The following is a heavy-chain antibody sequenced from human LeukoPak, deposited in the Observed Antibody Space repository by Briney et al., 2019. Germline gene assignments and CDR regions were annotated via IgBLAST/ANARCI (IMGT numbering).Heavy chain of an antibody. V-gene: IGHV7-4-1*01. J-gene: IGHJ4*02. CDR1: GYTFTSYA. D-gene: IGHD2-2*01. CDR2: INTNTGIP. CDR3: ARGGYCSSATCNFFDF. Sequence: GASVKVSCKASGYTFTSYAMNWVRQAPGHGLQWMGWINTNTGIPTYARGFTGRFVFSMDTSVGAAYLQIGSLKAEDTAVYYCARGGYCSSATCNFFDFWGQGTLVTVSS.